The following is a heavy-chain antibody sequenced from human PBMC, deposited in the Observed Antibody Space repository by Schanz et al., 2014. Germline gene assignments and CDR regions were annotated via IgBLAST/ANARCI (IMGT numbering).Heavy chain of an antibody. CDR1: GFSFSDYY. J-gene: IGHJ2*01. Sequence: QVHLLESGGGLVEPGGSLRLSCAASGFSFSDYYMSWIRQAPGKGLEWISFINTGSNYINYADSVKGRFTISRDNTKNSLFLQLNSLRADDTAVYYCARNRGSGGQNWYGALWGRGTLVTVSS. CDR2: INTGSNYI. CDR3: ARNRGSGGQNWYGAL. D-gene: IGHD1-26*01. V-gene: IGHV3-11*03.